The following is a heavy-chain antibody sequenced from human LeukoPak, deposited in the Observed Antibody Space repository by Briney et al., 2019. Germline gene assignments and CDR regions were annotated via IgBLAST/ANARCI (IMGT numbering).Heavy chain of an antibody. CDR2: ISSSSSYI. Sequence: PGRSLRLSCAASGFTFSSYSMNWVRQAPGKGLERVSSISSSSSYIYYADSVKGRFTISRDNAKNSLYLQMNSLRAEDTAVYYCAKDALGVVVVAATHSYYYMDVWGKGTTVTISS. V-gene: IGHV3-21*01. J-gene: IGHJ6*03. D-gene: IGHD2-15*01. CDR1: GFTFSSYS. CDR3: AKDALGVVVVAATHSYYYMDV.